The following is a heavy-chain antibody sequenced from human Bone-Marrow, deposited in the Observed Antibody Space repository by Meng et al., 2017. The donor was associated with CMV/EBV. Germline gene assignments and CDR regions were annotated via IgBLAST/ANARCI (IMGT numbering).Heavy chain of an antibody. V-gene: IGHV3-72*01. J-gene: IGHJ4*02. CDR3: VRGIAD. CDR1: GFTLSDHC. Sequence: EVQLVESGGGLVQPGGSLRLSCAASGFTLSDHCMDWVRQAPGKGLEWVGRIRNNGDTRYAASVQGRFTVSRDDSKSSLYLQLNSLKTEDTAVYYCVRGIADWGQGTLVTVSS. CDR2: IRNNGDT.